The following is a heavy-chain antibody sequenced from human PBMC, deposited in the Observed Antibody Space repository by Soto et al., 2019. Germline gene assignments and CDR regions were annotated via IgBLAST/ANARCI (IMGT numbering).Heavy chain of an antibody. CDR2: SNAGNGNT. Sequence: GSVKVSCKASGYTFTSYAMHCGSKAPGQWLEWMGWSNAGNGNTKYSQKFQGRVTITRDTSASTAYMELSSLRSEDTAVYYCARDSTGTPDYWGQGTLVTVSS. D-gene: IGHD1-7*01. J-gene: IGHJ4*02. CDR3: ARDSTGTPDY. CDR1: GYTFTSYA. V-gene: IGHV1-3*01.